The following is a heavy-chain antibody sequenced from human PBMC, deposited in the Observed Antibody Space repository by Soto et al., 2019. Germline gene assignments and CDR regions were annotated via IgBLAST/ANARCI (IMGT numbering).Heavy chain of an antibody. CDR1: GFTFSSYA. V-gene: IGHV3-23*01. J-gene: IGHJ4*02. CDR2: ISGSGGST. Sequence: PGGSLRLSCAASGFTFSSYAMSWVRQAPGKGMEWVSAISGSGGSTYYADSVKGRFTISRDNSKNTLYLQMNSLRAEDTAVYYCAKVVRDLTIFGVVIIPTPYYVDYWGQGTLVTVSS. CDR3: AKVVRDLTIFGVVIIPTPYYVDY. D-gene: IGHD3-3*01.